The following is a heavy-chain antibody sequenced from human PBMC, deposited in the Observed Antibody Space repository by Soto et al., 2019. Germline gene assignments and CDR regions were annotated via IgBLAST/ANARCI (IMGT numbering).Heavy chain of an antibody. Sequence: QVELKESGPGLVKPSETLSLTCTVSGGSVSSGGFYYHWIRQPPGEGLEWIGYVYYGGFTNYSPSLKSRLTISVDTSTTPISLNLASVTSVDTAVYYCARQTAPWGFDVWGQGTTVTVSS. CDR2: VYYGGFT. J-gene: IGHJ6*02. CDR3: ARQTAPWGFDV. V-gene: IGHV4-61*08. D-gene: IGHD7-27*01. CDR1: GGSVSSGGFY.